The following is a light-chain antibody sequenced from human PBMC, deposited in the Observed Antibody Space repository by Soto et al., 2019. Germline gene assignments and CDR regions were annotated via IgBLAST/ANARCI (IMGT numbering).Light chain of an antibody. V-gene: IGLV2-14*01. J-gene: IGLJ1*01. CDR3: SSYTIGSTLPGV. CDR1: SDDIGTYEY. Sequence: QSVLTQPASVSGSTGQSITISCTGSSDDIGTYEYISWHQHHPGKAPKLIIFGVYDRPSGVYDRFSGSNSGITASLTIFGLHLDDEPVYYCSSYTIGSTLPGVFXTGTKGTVL. CDR2: GVY.